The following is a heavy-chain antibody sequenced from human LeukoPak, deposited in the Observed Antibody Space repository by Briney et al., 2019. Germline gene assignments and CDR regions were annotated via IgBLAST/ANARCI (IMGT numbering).Heavy chain of an antibody. D-gene: IGHD3-10*01. Sequence: SETLSLTCTVSGGSISSYYWSWIRQPPGKGLEWIGYIYYSGSTNYNPSLKSRVTISVDTSKNQFSLKLSSVTAADTAEYYCARVVGYYGSGSSPDYWGQGTLVTVSS. CDR2: IYYSGST. V-gene: IGHV4-59*08. CDR3: ARVVGYYGSGSSPDY. CDR1: GGSISSYY. J-gene: IGHJ4*02.